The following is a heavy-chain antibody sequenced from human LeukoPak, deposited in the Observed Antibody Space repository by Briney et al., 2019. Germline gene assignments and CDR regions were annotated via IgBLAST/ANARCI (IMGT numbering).Heavy chain of an antibody. CDR1: GYSFTSYW. D-gene: IGHD6-13*01. V-gene: IGHV5-51*01. Sequence: GESLKISCKGSGYSFTSYWIGWVRPMPGKGLEWMGIISPGDSDTRYSPSFQGQVTISADKSISTAYLQWSSLKASDTAMYYCARRRQRGYSSSWYVDAFDIWGQGTMVTVSS. J-gene: IGHJ3*02. CDR2: ISPGDSDT. CDR3: ARRRQRGYSSSWYVDAFDI.